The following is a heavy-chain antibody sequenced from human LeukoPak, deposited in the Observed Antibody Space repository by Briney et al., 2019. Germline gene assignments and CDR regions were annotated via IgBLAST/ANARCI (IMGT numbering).Heavy chain of an antibody. CDR3: ARAEGSGYSYGYSY. CDR2: IYYSGST. D-gene: IGHD5-18*01. J-gene: IGHJ4*02. CDR1: GGSISSSSYY. V-gene: IGHV4-39*07. Sequence: PSETLSLTCTVSGGSISSSSYYWGWIRQPPGNGLEWIGSIYYSGSTYYNPSLKSRVTISVDTSKNQFSLKLSSVTAADTAVYYCARAEGSGYSYGYSYWGQGTLVTVSS.